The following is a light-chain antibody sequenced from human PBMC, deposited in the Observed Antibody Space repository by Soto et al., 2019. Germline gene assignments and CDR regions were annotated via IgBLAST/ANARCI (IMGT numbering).Light chain of an antibody. Sequence: NFMLTQPHSVSESPGKTVTISCTGSSGSIASNYVQRYQQRPGSAPTTVIYEDNQRPSGVPDRFSGSIDSSSNSASLTISGLKTEDEAAYYCQSYDSSNHVVFGGGTKLTVL. V-gene: IGLV6-57*02. J-gene: IGLJ2*01. CDR3: QSYDSSNHVV. CDR1: SGSIASNY. CDR2: EDN.